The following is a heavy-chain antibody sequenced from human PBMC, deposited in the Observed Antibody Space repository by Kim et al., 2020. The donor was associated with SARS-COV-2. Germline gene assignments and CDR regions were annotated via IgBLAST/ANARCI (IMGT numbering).Heavy chain of an antibody. J-gene: IGHJ6*02. CDR3: ARHGAYYYGSGSYPLCMDV. V-gene: IGHV4-39*01. Sequence: SRVTISVDTSKNQFSLKLSSVTAADTAVYYCARHGAYYYGSGSYPLCMDVWGQGTTVTVSS. D-gene: IGHD3-10*01.